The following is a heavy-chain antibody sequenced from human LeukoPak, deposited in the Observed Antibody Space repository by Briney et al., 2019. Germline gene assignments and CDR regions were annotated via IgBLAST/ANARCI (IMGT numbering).Heavy chain of an antibody. CDR2: ITTTFYT. D-gene: IGHD6-13*01. J-gene: IGHJ4*02. CDR1: GFTFSSYS. CDR3: ARVRANWYEDY. Sequence: GGSLRLSCAVSGFTFSSYSFNWVRQVPGKGLEWVSSITTTFYTYYTDSVKGRFTISRDNAKNSLYLQMISLRAEDTAVYYCARVRANWYEDYWGPGTLVTVSS. V-gene: IGHV3-21*01.